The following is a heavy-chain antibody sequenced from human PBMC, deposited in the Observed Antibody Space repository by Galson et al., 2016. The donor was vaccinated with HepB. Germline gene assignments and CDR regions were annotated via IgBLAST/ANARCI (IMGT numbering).Heavy chain of an antibody. D-gene: IGHD4-17*01. Sequence: SLRLSCAASRFNFGSHSMNWVRQAPGKGLEWVSSISSTSSHTYYADSLEGRFTISRDNAKNSLFLQMNSLRAEDTAVYYCARGGGGGTPVKYYFDYWGQGTLVTVSS. V-gene: IGHV3-21*01. CDR2: ISSTSSHT. CDR1: RFNFGSHS. CDR3: ARGGGGGTPVKYYFDY. J-gene: IGHJ4*02.